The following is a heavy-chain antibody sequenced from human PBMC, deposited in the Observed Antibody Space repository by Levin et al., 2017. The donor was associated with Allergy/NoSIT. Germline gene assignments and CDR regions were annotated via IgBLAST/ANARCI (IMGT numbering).Heavy chain of an antibody. CDR3: ARASAARPYYFDY. CDR1: GGTFSSYA. Sequence: SVKVSCKASGGTFSSYAISWVRQAPGQGLEWMGRIIPILGIANYAQKFQGRVTITADKSTSTAYMELSSLRSEDTAVYYCARASAARPYYFDYWGQGTLVTVSS. V-gene: IGHV1-69*04. J-gene: IGHJ4*02. D-gene: IGHD6-6*01. CDR2: IIPILGIA.